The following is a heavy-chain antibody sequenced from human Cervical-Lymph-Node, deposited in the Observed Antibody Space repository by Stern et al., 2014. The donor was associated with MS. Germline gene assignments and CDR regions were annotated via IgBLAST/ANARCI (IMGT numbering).Heavy chain of an antibody. CDR3: ARDYGDYAFDY. D-gene: IGHD4-17*01. CDR2: IYPGDSDT. J-gene: IGHJ4*02. Sequence: EVQLVESGAEVKKPGESLKISCKGSGYSFTANWIAWGRPMPGKGLEWMGIIYPGDSDTRYSPSYQGQVTISADKSISTAYLQWSSLKAADTAMYYCARDYGDYAFDYWGQGTLVTVSS. V-gene: IGHV5-51*01. CDR1: GYSFTANW.